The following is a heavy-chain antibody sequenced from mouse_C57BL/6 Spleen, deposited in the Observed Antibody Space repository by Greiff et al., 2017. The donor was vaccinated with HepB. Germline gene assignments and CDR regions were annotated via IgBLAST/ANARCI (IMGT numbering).Heavy chain of an antibody. CDR2: INPSNGGT. CDR3: AREHGSSYWYFDV. J-gene: IGHJ1*03. V-gene: IGHV1-53*01. Sequence: VKLQQPGTELVKPGASVKLSCKASGYTFTSYWMHWVKQRPGQGLEWIGNINPSNGGTNYNEKFKSKATLTVDKSSSTAYMQLSSLTSEDSAVYYCAREHGSSYWYFDVWGTGTTVTVSS. D-gene: IGHD1-1*01. CDR1: GYTFTSYW.